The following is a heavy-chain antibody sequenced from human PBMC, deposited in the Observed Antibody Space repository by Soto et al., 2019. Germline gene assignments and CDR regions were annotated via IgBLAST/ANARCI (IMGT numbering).Heavy chain of an antibody. Sequence: QVQLVQSGAEVKKPGSSVKVSCKASGGTFSSYAISWVRQAPGQGLEWMGGIIPILGTANYAQKFQGRVTITADESTSTDYMELSSLRSEDTAVYYCARTSFSRIITIFGIPNRPPYYGMDVWGQGTTVTVSS. J-gene: IGHJ6*02. V-gene: IGHV1-69*01. CDR2: IIPILGTA. CDR1: GGTFSSYA. CDR3: ARTSFSRIITIFGIPNRPPYYGMDV. D-gene: IGHD3-3*01.